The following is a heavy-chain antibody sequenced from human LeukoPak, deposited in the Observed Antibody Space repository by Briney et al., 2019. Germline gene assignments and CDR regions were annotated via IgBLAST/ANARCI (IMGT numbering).Heavy chain of an antibody. J-gene: IGHJ6*02. CDR3: ARERPNFWSGYYYYYYGMDV. CDR2: IYTSGST. CDR1: GGSISSYY. V-gene: IGHV4-4*07. D-gene: IGHD3-3*01. Sequence: SETLSPTCTVSGGSISSYYWSWIRQPAGEGLEWIGRIYTSGSTNYNPSLKSRVTMSVDTSKNQFSLKLSSVTAADTAVYYCARERPNFWSGYYYYYYGMDVWGQGTTVTVSS.